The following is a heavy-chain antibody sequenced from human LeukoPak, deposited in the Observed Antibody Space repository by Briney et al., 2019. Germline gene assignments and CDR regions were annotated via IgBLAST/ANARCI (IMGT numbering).Heavy chain of an antibody. Sequence: SETLSLTCTVSGGSITGTNDHWVWIRPGPGQELVWIGRVHYSGTTYCNPSLKSRVTMSVDTSKNQFSLKVTSVTAADTAAYYCARSLSYYDYWGQGTLVTVSS. CDR1: GGSITGTNDH. CDR2: VHYSGTT. CDR3: ARSLSYYDY. V-gene: IGHV4-39*01. J-gene: IGHJ4*02.